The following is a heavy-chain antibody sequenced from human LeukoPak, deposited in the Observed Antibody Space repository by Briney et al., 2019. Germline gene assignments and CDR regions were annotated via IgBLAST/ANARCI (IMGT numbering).Heavy chain of an antibody. CDR2: ISYDGSNK. J-gene: IGHJ3*02. D-gene: IGHD2-2*01. Sequence: GGSLRLSCAASGFTFSSYAMHWVRQAPGKGLEWVAVISYDGSNKYYADSVKGRFTISRDNSKNTLYLQMNSLRAEDTAVYYCAGDRRLLGYCSSTSCYGDAFDIWGQGTMVTVSS. V-gene: IGHV3-30-3*01. CDR1: GFTFSSYA. CDR3: AGDRRLLGYCSSTSCYGDAFDI.